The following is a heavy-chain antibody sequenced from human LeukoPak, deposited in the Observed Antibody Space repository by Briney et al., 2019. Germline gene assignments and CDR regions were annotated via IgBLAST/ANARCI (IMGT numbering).Heavy chain of an antibody. D-gene: IGHD2-2*01. CDR2: INPNSGGT. CDR1: GYTFTGYY. J-gene: IGHJ5*02. CDR3: AVVYCSSTSCQPPDP. Sequence: ASVKVSCKASGYTFTGYYMHWVRQAPGQGLEWMGWINPNSGGTNYAQKFQGRVTMTRDTSISTAYMELSRLRSDDTAVYYCAVVYCSSTSCQPPDPWGQGTLVTVSS. V-gene: IGHV1-2*02.